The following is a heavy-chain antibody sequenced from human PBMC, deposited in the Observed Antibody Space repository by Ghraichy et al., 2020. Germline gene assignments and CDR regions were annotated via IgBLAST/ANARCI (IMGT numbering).Heavy chain of an antibody. CDR3: AGDSGDAAAGGFLYYYMDV. CDR1: GYTFSDYY. V-gene: IGHV1-2*02. Sequence: ASVKVSCKASGYTFSDYYMHWVRQAPGQGLEWMGRMHPNSGDTKYAQKFQGRVAMTWDTSISTAYMELNSLTSNDTALYFCAGDSGDAAAGGFLYYYMDVWGKGTTVTVSS. J-gene: IGHJ6*03. CDR2: MHPNSGDT. D-gene: IGHD6-13*01.